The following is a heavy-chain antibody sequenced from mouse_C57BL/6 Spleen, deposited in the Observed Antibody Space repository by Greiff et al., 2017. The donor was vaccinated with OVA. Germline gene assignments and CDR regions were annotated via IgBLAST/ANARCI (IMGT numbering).Heavy chain of an antibody. CDR1: GFTFSSYA. CDR3: ARDGDYGSGYFDV. J-gene: IGHJ1*03. D-gene: IGHD1-1*01. Sequence: EVKLMESGGGLVKPGGSLKLSCAASGFTFSSYAMSWVRQTPEKRLEWVATISDDGSYTYYPDNVKGRFTISRDNAKNNLYLQMSHLKSEDTAMYYCARDGDYGSGYFDVWGTGTTVTVSS. CDR2: ISDDGSYT. V-gene: IGHV5-4*01.